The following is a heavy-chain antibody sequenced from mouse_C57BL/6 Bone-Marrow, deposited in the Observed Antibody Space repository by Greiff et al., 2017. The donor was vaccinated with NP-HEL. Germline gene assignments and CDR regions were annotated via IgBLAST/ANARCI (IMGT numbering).Heavy chain of an antibody. CDR2: IYPRSGNT. CDR3: ARSGYYGRGYAMDY. D-gene: IGHD1-1*01. V-gene: IGHV1-81*01. J-gene: IGHJ4*01. Sequence: QVQLQQSGAELARPGASVKLSCKASGYTFTSYGISWVKQRTEQGLEWIGEIYPRSGNTYYNEKFKGKATLTADKSSSTAYMELRSLTSEDSAVYFCARSGYYGRGYAMDYWGQGTSVTVSS. CDR1: GYTFTSYG.